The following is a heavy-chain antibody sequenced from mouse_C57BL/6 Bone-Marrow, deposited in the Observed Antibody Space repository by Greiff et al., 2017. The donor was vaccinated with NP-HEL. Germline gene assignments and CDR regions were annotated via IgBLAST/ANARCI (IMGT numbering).Heavy chain of an antibody. CDR1: GYSFTGYF. Sequence: VQLQQSGPELVKPGDSVKISCKASGYSFTGYFMNWVMQSHGKSLEWIGRINPYNGDTFYNQKFKGKATLTVDKSSSTAHMELRSLTSDDSAVYYCARVDGYSFADWGQGTLVTVSA. D-gene: IGHD2-3*01. J-gene: IGHJ3*01. CDR3: ARVDGYSFAD. CDR2: INPYNGDT. V-gene: IGHV1-20*01.